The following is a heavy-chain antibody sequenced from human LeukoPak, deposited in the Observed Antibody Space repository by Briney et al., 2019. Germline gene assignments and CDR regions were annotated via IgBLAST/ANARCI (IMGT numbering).Heavy chain of an antibody. CDR3: AKRAPAFYYDSSGFPDY. CDR1: GLTFSSHG. CDR2: ISGSGGST. J-gene: IGHJ4*02. V-gene: IGHV3-23*01. D-gene: IGHD3-22*01. Sequence: GGSLGLAWAASGLTFSSHGMSWVRQAPGEWLEWVSAISGSGGSTYYADSVKGRFTISRDNSKNTLYLQMNSLRAEDTAVYYCAKRAPAFYYDSSGFPDYWGQGTLVTVSS.